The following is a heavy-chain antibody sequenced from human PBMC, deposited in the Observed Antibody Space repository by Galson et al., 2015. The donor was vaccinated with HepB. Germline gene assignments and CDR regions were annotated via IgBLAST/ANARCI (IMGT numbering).Heavy chain of an antibody. V-gene: IGHV4-34*01. CDR1: GGSFSGYY. CDR3: ARGPASVVYDYVWGSSRQPLYYLDS. D-gene: IGHD3-16*02. CDR2: IKHSGRT. Sequence: ETLSLTCAVYGGSFSGYYLGWVRPPPGEGVGGIGGIKHSGRTKDNPALQRRITISVDTSKNQFSLKLTSVSAADAAVYYCARGPASVVYDYVWGSSRQPLYYLDSWGQGTLLTVSS. J-gene: IGHJ4*02.